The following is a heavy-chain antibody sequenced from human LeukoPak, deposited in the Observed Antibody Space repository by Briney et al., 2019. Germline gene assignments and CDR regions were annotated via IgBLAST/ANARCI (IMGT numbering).Heavy chain of an antibody. CDR1: GASISSSSYY. CDR2: FYYSGST. Sequence: PSETLSLTCTVSGASISSSSYYWGWIRQPPGKGLEWIGSFYYSGSTYYNPSLKSRVSISVDTSKNKFSLKLSSVTAADTAVYYCARDWAIVVVMGAFDIWGQGTMVTVSS. D-gene: IGHD3-22*01. J-gene: IGHJ3*02. V-gene: IGHV4-39*07. CDR3: ARDWAIVVVMGAFDI.